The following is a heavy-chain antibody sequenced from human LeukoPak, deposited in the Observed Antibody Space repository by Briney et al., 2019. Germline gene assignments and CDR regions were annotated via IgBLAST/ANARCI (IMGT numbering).Heavy chain of an antibody. D-gene: IGHD1-26*01. CDR3: AKGHSGSYQYYFDY. Sequence: GRSLRLSCAASGFTFDDYAMHWVRQAPGKGLEWVSGISWNSGSIGYADSVKGRFTISRDNAKNSLYQQMNSLRAEDTALYYCAKGHSGSYQYYFDYWGQGTLVTVSS. J-gene: IGHJ4*02. CDR1: GFTFDDYA. V-gene: IGHV3-9*01. CDR2: ISWNSGSI.